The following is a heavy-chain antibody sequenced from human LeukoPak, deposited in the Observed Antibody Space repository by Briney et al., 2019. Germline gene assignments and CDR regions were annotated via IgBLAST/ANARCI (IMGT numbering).Heavy chain of an antibody. D-gene: IGHD3-22*01. V-gene: IGHV3-33*01. Sequence: GGSLRLSCAASGFTFSSYGMHWVRQAPGKGLEWVAVIWYDGSNKYYADSVKGRFTIPRDNSKNTLYLQMNSLRAEDTAVYYCARGVYYYDSSGYFQDYWGQGTLVTVSS. CDR1: GFTFSSYG. CDR3: ARGVYYYDSSGYFQDY. CDR2: IWYDGSNK. J-gene: IGHJ4*02.